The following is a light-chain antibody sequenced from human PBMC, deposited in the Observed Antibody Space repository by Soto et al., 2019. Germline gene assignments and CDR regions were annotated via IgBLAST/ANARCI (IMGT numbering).Light chain of an antibody. J-gene: IGLJ1*01. V-gene: IGLV2-23*01. CDR3: CSFARSSTSYV. Sequence: QSVLTQPASVSGSPGQSITISCTGTSSDFGSSNLVSWYQQHPGKAPKPIIYEGSRRPSGVSGRFSGSMSGNTASLTISGLQAEDEADYYCCSFARSSTSYVFGTGTKVTVL. CDR1: SSDFGSSNL. CDR2: EGS.